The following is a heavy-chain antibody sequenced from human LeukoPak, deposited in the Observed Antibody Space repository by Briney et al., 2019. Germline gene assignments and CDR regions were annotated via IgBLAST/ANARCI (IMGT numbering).Heavy chain of an antibody. V-gene: IGHV3-7*01. CDR2: IKQDGIEK. D-gene: IGHD4-17*01. Sequence: GGSLRLSCAASGFTLSIFWMGWVRQTPGKGLEWVANIKQDGIEKYYVESVRGRFTTSRDNAKNSLFLQMNSLRAEDTAVYYCARDRFYGDYAGVADYWGQGTLVTVSS. J-gene: IGHJ4*02. CDR3: ARDRFYGDYAGVADY. CDR1: GFTLSIFW.